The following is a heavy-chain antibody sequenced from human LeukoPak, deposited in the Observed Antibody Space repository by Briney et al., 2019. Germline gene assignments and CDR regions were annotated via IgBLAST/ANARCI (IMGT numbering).Heavy chain of an antibody. V-gene: IGHV4-61*01. J-gene: IGHJ4*02. D-gene: IGHD4-11*01. CDR1: GGSVGSGTYY. Sequence: PETLSLTCTVSGGSVGSGTYYWSWIRQPPGKGLEWIGYIYYSGTTNYNPSLKSRVTISVDTSKNQFSLKLSSVTAADTAVYYCARDRVRGNSNPFFDYWGQGTLVTVSS. CDR2: IYYSGTT. CDR3: ARDRVRGNSNPFFDY.